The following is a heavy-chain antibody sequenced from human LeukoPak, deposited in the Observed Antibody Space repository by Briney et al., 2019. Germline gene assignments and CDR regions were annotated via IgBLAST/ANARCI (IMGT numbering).Heavy chain of an antibody. CDR1: GFTFSSYG. CDR3: AKVGGYGDYHGGYYFDY. J-gene: IGHJ4*02. V-gene: IGHV3-30*18. CDR2: ISYDGSND. D-gene: IGHD4-17*01. Sequence: GGSLRLSCAASGFTFSSYGMHWVRQAPGKGLEWVAVISYDGSNDYYADSVKGRFTISRDNSKNTLYLQMNSLRAEDTAVYFCAKVGGYGDYHGGYYFDYWGQGTLVTVSS.